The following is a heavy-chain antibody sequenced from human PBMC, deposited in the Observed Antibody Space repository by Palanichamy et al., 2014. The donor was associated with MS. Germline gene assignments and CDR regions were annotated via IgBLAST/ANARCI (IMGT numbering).Heavy chain of an antibody. CDR2: MNPNSGNT. CDR1: GYTFTSYD. Sequence: QVQLVQSGAEVKKPGASVKVSCKASGYTFTSYDINWVRQATGQGLEWMGWMNPNSGNTGYAQKFQGRVTMTRNTSISTAYMELSSLRSEDTAVYYCARDRPLYSSGLMYNWFDPWGQGTLVTVSS. J-gene: IGHJ5*02. CDR3: ARDRPLYSSGLMYNWFDP. D-gene: IGHD6-19*01. V-gene: IGHV1-8*01.